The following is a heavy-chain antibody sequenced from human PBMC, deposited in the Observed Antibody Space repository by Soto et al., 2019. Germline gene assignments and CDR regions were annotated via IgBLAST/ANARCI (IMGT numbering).Heavy chain of an antibody. CDR3: ASSYGSGYLAFDY. D-gene: IGHD3-10*01. J-gene: IGHJ4*02. CDR2: VNPIVSMS. CDR1: GDTFNFYS. V-gene: IGHV1-69*02. Sequence: QVQLVQSGAEVKRPGSSVKVSCKASGDTFNFYSINWVRQAPGVGLEWMGRVNPIVSMSNYAQKFQGRVTMTADKSTSTADMELSSLRSEATAIYYCASSYGSGYLAFDYWGQGALVTVSS.